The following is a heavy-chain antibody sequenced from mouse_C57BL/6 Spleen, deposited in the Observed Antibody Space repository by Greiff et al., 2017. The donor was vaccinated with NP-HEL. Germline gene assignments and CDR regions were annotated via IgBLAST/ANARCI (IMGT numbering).Heavy chain of an antibody. D-gene: IGHD1-1*01. Sequence: QVQLKQSGAELVRPGTSVKVSCKASGYAFTNYLIEWVKQRPGQGLEWIGVINPGSGGTNYNEKFKGKATLTADKSSSTAYMQLSSLTSEDSAVYFCARGGTVVPYAMDYWGQGTSVTVSS. J-gene: IGHJ4*01. CDR3: ARGGTVVPYAMDY. CDR1: GYAFTNYL. CDR2: INPGSGGT. V-gene: IGHV1-54*01.